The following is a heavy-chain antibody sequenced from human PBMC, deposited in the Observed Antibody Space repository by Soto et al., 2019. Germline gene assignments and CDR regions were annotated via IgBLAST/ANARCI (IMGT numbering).Heavy chain of an antibody. D-gene: IGHD3-16*01. CDR2: ISFDGSNK. J-gene: IGHJ6*02. Sequence: QVQLVESGGGVVQPGRSLRLSCAASGFTFSSYGMHWVRQAPGKGLEWVAVISFDGSNKYYADSVKGRFTISRDNSKNTRYLQMNSLRAEDTAVYYCAKGWGLTSMGDYGMDVWGQGTTVTVSS. V-gene: IGHV3-30*18. CDR1: GFTFSSYG. CDR3: AKGWGLTSMGDYGMDV.